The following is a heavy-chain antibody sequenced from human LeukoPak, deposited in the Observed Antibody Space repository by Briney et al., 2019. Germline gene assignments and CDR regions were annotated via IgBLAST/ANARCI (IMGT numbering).Heavy chain of an antibody. Sequence: PSETLSLTCTVPGDSISSGGYYWSWIRQSPGKGLEWIGCIYYSGTTYYNPSLKSRVTISVDTSKNQISLKLSSVSAADTAVYYCARDRNDAFDIWGQGTMVTVSS. CDR1: GDSISSGGYY. V-gene: IGHV4-31*03. D-gene: IGHD1-14*01. CDR2: IYYSGTT. CDR3: ARDRNDAFDI. J-gene: IGHJ3*02.